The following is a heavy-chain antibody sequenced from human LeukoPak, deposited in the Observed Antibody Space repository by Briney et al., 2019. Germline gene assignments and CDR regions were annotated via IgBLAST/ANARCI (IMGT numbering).Heavy chain of an antibody. CDR1: GFTFRSYG. CDR2: IWYDGSNK. D-gene: IGHD3-22*01. V-gene: IGHV3-33*01. J-gene: IGHJ3*02. Sequence: AGGSLRLSCAASGFTFRSYGMHWVRQAPGKGLEWVAVIWYDGSNKYYADSVEGRFTISRDNSKNTLYLQMNSLRAEDTAVYYCARPSGYYYGGAFDIWGQGTMVTVSS. CDR3: ARPSGYYYGGAFDI.